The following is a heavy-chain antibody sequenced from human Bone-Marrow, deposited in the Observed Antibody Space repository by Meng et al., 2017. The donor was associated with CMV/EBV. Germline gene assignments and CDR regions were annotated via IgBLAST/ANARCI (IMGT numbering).Heavy chain of an antibody. CDR3: VRGGAAADWGGFFDY. D-gene: IGHD6-13*01. CDR2: IYSGDST. CDR1: GFPVSSNY. J-gene: IGHJ4*02. V-gene: IGHV3-53*05. Sequence: GESLKISCAASGFPVSSNYMSWVRQAPGKGLEWVSVIYSGDSTYYADSVKGRFTISRDNSKNTVYMRMNNLRAGDMAVYYCVRGGAAADWGGFFDYWGQGTLVTVSS.